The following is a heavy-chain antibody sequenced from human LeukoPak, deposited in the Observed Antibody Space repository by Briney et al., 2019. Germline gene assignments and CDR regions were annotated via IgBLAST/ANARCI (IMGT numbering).Heavy chain of an antibody. CDR2: INHSGST. D-gene: IGHD3-10*01. CDR3: AGGSLWFGELFRHYYYYYGMDV. J-gene: IGHJ6*02. Sequence: SETLSLTCAVYGGSFSGYYWSWIRQPPGKGLEWIGEINHSGSTNYNPPLKSRVTISVDTSKNQFSLKLSSVTAADTAVYYCAGGSLWFGELFRHYYYYYGMDVWGQGTTVTVSS. V-gene: IGHV4-34*01. CDR1: GGSFSGYY.